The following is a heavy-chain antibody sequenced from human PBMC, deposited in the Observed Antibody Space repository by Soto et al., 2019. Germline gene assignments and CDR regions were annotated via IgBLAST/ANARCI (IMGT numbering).Heavy chain of an antibody. Sequence: QVQLQESGPGLVEPSETLSLTCTVSGASITTYSWSWIRQSAGRGLEWIGHMYTNGRANYIPSLKSRITMSVDTSKSQFSLNLKFVTAADTAVYFCAKDQSGAADIWGQGTIVTVS. J-gene: IGHJ3*02. CDR1: GASITTYS. CDR2: MYTNGRA. CDR3: AKDQSGAADI. V-gene: IGHV4-4*07. D-gene: IGHD7-27*01.